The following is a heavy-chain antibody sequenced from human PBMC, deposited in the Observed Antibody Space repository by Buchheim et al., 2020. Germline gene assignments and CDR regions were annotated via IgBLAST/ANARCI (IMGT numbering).Heavy chain of an antibody. CDR1: GFSLSSNAMC. CDR2: IDWDDDK. CDR3: ARINWSNYSGYVPHDY. V-gene: IGHV2-70*01. Sequence: QVTLRESGPALVKPTQTLTLTCTFSGFSLSSNAMCVSWIRQPPGKALEWLALIDWDDDKYYNTALETRLTISKDTSKNQVGLTITNMDPVDTATYYCARINWSNYSGYVPHDYWGQGAL. D-gene: IGHD5-12*01. J-gene: IGHJ4*02.